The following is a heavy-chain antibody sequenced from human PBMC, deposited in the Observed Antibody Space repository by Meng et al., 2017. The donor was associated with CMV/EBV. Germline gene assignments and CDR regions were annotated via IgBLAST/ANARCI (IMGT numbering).Heavy chain of an antibody. D-gene: IGHD3-10*01. Sequence: ASVKVSCKASGYTFTGYYMHWVRQAPGQGLEWMGWINPNSGGTNYAQKFQGRVTMTRDTSISTAYMELSRLRSDDTAVYYCARVEFAVYYFDYWGQGTLVTVSS. CDR3: ARVEFAVYYFDY. J-gene: IGHJ4*02. CDR2: INPNSGGT. V-gene: IGHV1-2*02. CDR1: GYTFTGYY.